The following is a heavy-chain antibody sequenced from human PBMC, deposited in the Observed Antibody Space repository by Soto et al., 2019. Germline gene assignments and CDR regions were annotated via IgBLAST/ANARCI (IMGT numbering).Heavy chain of an antibody. CDR3: ARDPAILSGHYFDQ. V-gene: IGHV4-31*03. J-gene: IGHJ4*02. Sequence: QVQLRESGPGLVKPSQTLTVTCTVSGGSITSGSYYWSWIRQPPGKGLEWIGYIYHTGSTFYNPSLEARLTMSVDTAKNQLSLELNSVTAADTAVYYCARDPAILSGHYFDQWGQGIVLSVSS. D-gene: IGHD2-2*01. CDR2: IYHTGST. CDR1: GGSITSGSYY.